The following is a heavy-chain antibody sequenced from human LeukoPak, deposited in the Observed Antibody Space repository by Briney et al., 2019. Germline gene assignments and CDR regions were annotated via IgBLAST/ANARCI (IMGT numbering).Heavy chain of an antibody. CDR1: GFTFSSYS. V-gene: IGHV3-48*01. J-gene: IGHJ5*02. Sequence: PGGSLRLSCAASGFTFSSYSMNWVRQAPGKGLEWVSYISSSSNTIYYADSVKGRFTISRDNAKNSLYLQMSSLRAEDTAVYYCARDFYDFWSGSIRFDPWGQGTLVTVSS. CDR3: ARDFYDFWSGSIRFDP. CDR2: ISSSSNTI. D-gene: IGHD3-3*01.